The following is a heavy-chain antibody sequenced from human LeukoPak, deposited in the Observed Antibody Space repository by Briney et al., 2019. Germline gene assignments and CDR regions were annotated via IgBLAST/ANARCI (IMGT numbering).Heavy chain of an antibody. CDR2: IYYSGST. V-gene: IGHV4-39*02. CDR1: GGSTSSSSYY. Sequence: SETLSLTCTVSGGSTSSSSYYWGWIRQPPGKGLEWIGSIYYSGSTYYNPSLKSRVTISVDTSKNHFSLRLSSVTAADTAVYYCARVYSYGFSSIDYWGQGTLVTVSS. J-gene: IGHJ4*02. D-gene: IGHD5-18*01. CDR3: ARVYSYGFSSIDY.